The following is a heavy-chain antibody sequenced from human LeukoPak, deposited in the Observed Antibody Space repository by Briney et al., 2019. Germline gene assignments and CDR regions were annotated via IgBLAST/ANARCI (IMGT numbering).Heavy chain of an antibody. CDR2: ISSSSSYI. CDR1: GFTLSSYS. D-gene: IGHD6-19*01. V-gene: IGHV3-21*01. J-gene: IGHJ4*02. CDR3: ARVDRQWGYFDY. Sequence: GGSLRLSCAASGFTLSSYSMNWVRQAPGKGLEGVSSISSSSSYIYYADSVKGRFTISRDNAKNSLYLQMNSLRAEDTAVYYCARVDRQWGYFDYWGQGTLVTVSS.